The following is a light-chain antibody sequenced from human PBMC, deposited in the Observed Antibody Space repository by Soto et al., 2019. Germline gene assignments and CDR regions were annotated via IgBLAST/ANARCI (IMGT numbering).Light chain of an antibody. J-gene: IGKJ1*01. CDR3: LRYSSSQWT. CDR1: QSVSSNY. Sequence: EIVVTQSPGTLSLSPGERATLSCRASQSVSSNYLAWYQQKPGQPPRLLIFGASNRATGIPARFSGSGSGTDFTLTITGLEPEDFEVYFCLRYSSSQWTLGQGPNVDIK. V-gene: IGKV3-20*01. CDR2: GAS.